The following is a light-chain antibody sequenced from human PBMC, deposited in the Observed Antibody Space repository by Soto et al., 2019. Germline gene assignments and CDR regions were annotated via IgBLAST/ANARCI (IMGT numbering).Light chain of an antibody. V-gene: IGLV3-21*04. CDR2: YDS. J-gene: IGLJ1*01. Sequence: SYELTQPPSVSVAPGKTARITCGGNNSGSKSVHWYQQKPGQAPVLVIYYDSDRPSGIPERFSGSNSGNTATLTISRVEAGDEADYYCQVWDSSSDHHVFGTGTKVTVL. CDR3: QVWDSSSDHHV. CDR1: NSGSKS.